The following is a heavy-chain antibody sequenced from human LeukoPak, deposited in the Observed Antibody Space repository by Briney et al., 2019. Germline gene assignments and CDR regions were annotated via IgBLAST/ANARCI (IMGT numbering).Heavy chain of an antibody. CDR1: GFTFSSYA. J-gene: IGHJ4*02. Sequence: PGGSLRLSCAASGFTFSSYAMHWVRQAPGKGLEYVSAISSNGGSTYYANSVKGRFTISRDNSKNTLYLQMGSLRAEDMAVYYCARDSLGYCSGGSCKPLSSLDYWGQGTLVTVSS. D-gene: IGHD2-15*01. CDR3: ARDSLGYCSGGSCKPLSSLDY. V-gene: IGHV3-64*01. CDR2: ISSNGGST.